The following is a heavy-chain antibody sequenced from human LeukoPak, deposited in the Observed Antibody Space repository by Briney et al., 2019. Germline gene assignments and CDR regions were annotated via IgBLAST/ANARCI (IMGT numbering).Heavy chain of an antibody. J-gene: IGHJ4*02. CDR1: GYTFTSYG. CDR3: VSGYLAVADYYFDY. V-gene: IGHV1-18*01. CDR2: ISAYNGNT. Sequence: ASVKVSCKASGYTFTSYGISWVRQAPGQGLEWMGWISAYNGNTNYAQKLQGRVTMTTDTSTSTAYMELRSLRSDDTAVYYCVSGYLAVADYYFDYWGQGTLVTVSS. D-gene: IGHD6-19*01.